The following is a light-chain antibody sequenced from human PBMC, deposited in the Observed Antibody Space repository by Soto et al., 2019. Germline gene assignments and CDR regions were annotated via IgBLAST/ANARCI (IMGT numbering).Light chain of an antibody. CDR1: SSNIGINY. Sequence: QSVLTQPPSASGTPGQRVTISCSGSSSNIGINYVYWYQQLTGTAPKLLIHSNNLRPSGVPDRISGSKSGTSASLAISGLRSEDEADYYCAAWDDRLSGPVFGGGTKVTVL. V-gene: IGLV1-47*02. J-gene: IGLJ3*02. CDR2: SNN. CDR3: AAWDDRLSGPV.